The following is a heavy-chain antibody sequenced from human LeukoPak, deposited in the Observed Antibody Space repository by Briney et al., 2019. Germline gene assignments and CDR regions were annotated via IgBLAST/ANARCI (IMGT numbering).Heavy chain of an antibody. CDR1: GGSISSYY. D-gene: IGHD1-26*01. V-gene: IGHV4-59*01. CDR2: IYYSGST. CDR3: ARDSLTGGSYYDLYYYYGMDV. J-gene: IGHJ6*02. Sequence: PSETLSLTCTVSGGSISSYYWSWIRQPPGKGLEWIGYIYYSGSTNYNPSLKSRVTISVDTSKNQFSLKLSSVTAADTAVYYCARDSLTGGSYYDLYYYYGMDVWGQGTTVTVSS.